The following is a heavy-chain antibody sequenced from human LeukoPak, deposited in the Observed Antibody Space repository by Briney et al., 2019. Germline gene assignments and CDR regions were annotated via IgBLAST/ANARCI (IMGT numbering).Heavy chain of an antibody. D-gene: IGHD3-22*01. Sequence: GGSLRLSCAASGFTFSDYYMSWIRQAPGKGLEWVSYISSSGSTIYYADSVKGRFTISRDNAKNSLYLQMNSLRAEDTALYYCAKDREYYYDSSGYRSAFDIWGQGTMVTVSS. CDR2: ISSSGSTI. V-gene: IGHV3-11*01. CDR1: GFTFSDYY. J-gene: IGHJ3*02. CDR3: AKDREYYYDSSGYRSAFDI.